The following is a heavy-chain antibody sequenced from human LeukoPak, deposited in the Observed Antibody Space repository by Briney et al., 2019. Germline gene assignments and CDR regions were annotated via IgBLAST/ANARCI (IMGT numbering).Heavy chain of an antibody. CDR1: GFTFSSYA. CDR3: ARNYYDSSGYCFDY. D-gene: IGHD3-22*01. J-gene: IGHJ4*02. Sequence: GGSLRLSCAASGFTFSSYAMHWVRQAPGKELEWVAVISYDGSNKYYADSVKGRFTISRDNSKNTLYLQMNSLRAEDTAVYYCARNYYDSSGYCFDYWGQGTLVTVSS. CDR2: ISYDGSNK. V-gene: IGHV3-30-3*01.